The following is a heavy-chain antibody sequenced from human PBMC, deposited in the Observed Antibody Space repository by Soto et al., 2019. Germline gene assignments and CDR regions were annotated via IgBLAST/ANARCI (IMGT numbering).Heavy chain of an antibody. D-gene: IGHD4-17*01. V-gene: IGHV5-10-1*01. CDR1: GYSFTSYW. Sequence: GESLKISCKGSGYSFTSYWISWVRQMPGKGLEWMGRIDPSDSYTNYSPSFQGHVTISADKSISTAYLQWSSLKASDTAMYYCARHSTVAPQYYYGMDVWGQGTTVTVSS. CDR2: IDPSDSYT. J-gene: IGHJ6*02. CDR3: ARHSTVAPQYYYGMDV.